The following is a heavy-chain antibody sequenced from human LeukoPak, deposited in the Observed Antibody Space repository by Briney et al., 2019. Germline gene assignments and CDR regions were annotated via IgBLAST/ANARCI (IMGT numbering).Heavy chain of an antibody. J-gene: IGHJ4*02. CDR2: IIPIFGTA. V-gene: IGHV1-69*13. CDR1: GYTFTSYA. CDR3: ARDPHGGNSNYFDY. Sequence: APVKVSCKASGYTFTSYAISWVRQAPGQGLEWMGGIIPIFGTANYAQKFQGRVTITADESTSTAYMELSSLRSEDTAVYYCARDPHGGNSNYFDYWGQGTLVTVSS. D-gene: IGHD4-23*01.